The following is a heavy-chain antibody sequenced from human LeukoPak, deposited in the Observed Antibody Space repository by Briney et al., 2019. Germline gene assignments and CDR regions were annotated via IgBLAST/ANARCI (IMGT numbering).Heavy chain of an antibody. Sequence: PSETLSLTCTVSGGSISSSSYYWGWIRQPPGKGLEWIGSIYYSGSTYYNPSLKSRVTISVDTSKNQFSLKLSSVTAADTAVYYCARPSHPQTPGGWPPAYFDYWGQGTLVTVSS. V-gene: IGHV4-39*01. CDR3: ARPSHPQTPGGWPPAYFDY. D-gene: IGHD6-19*01. CDR1: GGSISSSSYY. J-gene: IGHJ4*02. CDR2: IYYSGST.